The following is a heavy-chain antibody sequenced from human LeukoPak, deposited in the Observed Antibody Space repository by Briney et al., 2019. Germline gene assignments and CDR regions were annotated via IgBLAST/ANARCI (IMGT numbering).Heavy chain of an antibody. Sequence: ASVKVSCKASGYTFTSYGISWVRQAPGQGLEWMGWISAYNGNTNYAQKLQGRVTMTTDTSTSTAYMELRSLRSEDTAVYYCARDLSPYSSFRSLYYFDYWGQGTLVTVSS. CDR1: GYTFTSYG. D-gene: IGHD6-6*01. J-gene: IGHJ4*02. V-gene: IGHV1-18*01. CDR3: ARDLSPYSSFRSLYYFDY. CDR2: ISAYNGNT.